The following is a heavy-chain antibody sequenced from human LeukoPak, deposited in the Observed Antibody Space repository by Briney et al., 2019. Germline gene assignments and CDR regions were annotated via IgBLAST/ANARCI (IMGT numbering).Heavy chain of an antibody. CDR3: AGVARSIVVVPAAIGDSGYDKNYYYYYYMDV. V-gene: IGHV4-4*07. D-gene: IGHD2-2*02. Sequence: SETLSLTCTVSGGSISSYYWSWIRQPAGNGLEWIGCIYTSGSTNYNPSLKSRVTMSVDTSKNQFSLKLSSVTAADTAVYYCAGVARSIVVVPAAIGDSGYDKNYYYYYYMDVWGKGTTVTVSS. J-gene: IGHJ6*03. CDR2: IYTSGST. CDR1: GGSISSYY.